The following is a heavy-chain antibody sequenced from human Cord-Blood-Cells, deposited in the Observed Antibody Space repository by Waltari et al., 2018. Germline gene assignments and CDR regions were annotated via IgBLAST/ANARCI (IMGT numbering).Heavy chain of an antibody. CDR2: ISWNSGSI. CDR1: GFTFDAYA. D-gene: IGHD5-18*01. V-gene: IGHV3-9*01. CDR3: AKARYSYGYEFDY. Sequence: EVQLVESGGGLVQPGRSLRLSCAASGFTFDAYAMHWVRQAPGKGLEWVSGISWNSGSIGYADSLKGRFTISRDNAKNSLYLQMNSLRAEDTALYYCAKARYSYGYEFDYWGQGTLVTVSS. J-gene: IGHJ4*02.